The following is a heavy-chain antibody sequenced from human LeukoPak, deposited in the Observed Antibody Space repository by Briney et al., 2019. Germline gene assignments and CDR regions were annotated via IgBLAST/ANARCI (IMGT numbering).Heavy chain of an antibody. CDR2: INPNSGGT. CDR3: ARDLPNFCDDDCYHNDY. J-gene: IGHJ4*02. CDR1: GYTFTGYY. Sequence: ASVKVSCKASGYTFTGYYMHWVRQAPGQGLEWMGWINPNSGGTNYAQKFQGRVTMTRDTSISTAYMELSRLRSDDTAVYYCARDLPNFCDDDCYHNDYWGQGTLVTVSS. V-gene: IGHV1-2*02. D-gene: IGHD2-21*02.